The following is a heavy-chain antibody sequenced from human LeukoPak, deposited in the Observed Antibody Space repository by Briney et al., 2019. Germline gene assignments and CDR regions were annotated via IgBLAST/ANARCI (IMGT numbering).Heavy chain of an antibody. V-gene: IGHV3-30-3*01. J-gene: IGHJ4*02. CDR1: GFTFDDYA. CDR3: ARDASDSEFDY. Sequence: GGSLRLSCAASGFTFDDYAMHWVRQAPGKGLEWVAVISYDGSNKYYADSVKGRFTISRDNSKNTLYLQMNSLRAEDTAVYYCARDASDSEFDYWGQGTLVTVSS. CDR2: ISYDGSNK. D-gene: IGHD1-14*01.